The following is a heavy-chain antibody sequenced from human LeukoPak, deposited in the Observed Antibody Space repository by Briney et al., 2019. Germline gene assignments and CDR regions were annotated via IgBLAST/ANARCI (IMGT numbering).Heavy chain of an antibody. J-gene: IGHJ4*02. D-gene: IGHD3-16*02. V-gene: IGHV4-34*01. Sequence: KPSETLSLTCAVYGGSFSGYYWSWIRQPPGKGLEWIGEINHSGSTNYNPSLKSRVTISVDTSKNQFSLKLSSVTAADTAVYYCARDDDDYVWGSYRYWGQGTLVTASS. CDR2: INHSGST. CDR1: GGSFSGYY. CDR3: ARDDDDYVWGSYRY.